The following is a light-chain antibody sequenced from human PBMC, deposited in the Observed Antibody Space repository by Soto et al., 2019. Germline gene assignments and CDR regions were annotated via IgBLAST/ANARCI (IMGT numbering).Light chain of an antibody. Sequence: EIVLTQSPGTLSLSPGERATLSCRASQSVSSSYLAWYHQKPGQAPRLLLYGASSTATGIPDRFSGSGSGTAFTLTISRLEPEEFAVYYCQQYGSSPRTIGGGTMVEVK. CDR1: QSVSSSY. V-gene: IGKV3-20*01. CDR2: GAS. CDR3: QQYGSSPRT. J-gene: IGKJ4*01.